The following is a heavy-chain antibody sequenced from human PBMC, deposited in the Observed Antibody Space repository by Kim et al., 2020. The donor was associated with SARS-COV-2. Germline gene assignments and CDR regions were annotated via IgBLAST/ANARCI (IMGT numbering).Heavy chain of an antibody. CDR2: INHSGST. CDR1: GGSFSGYY. Sequence: SETLSLTCAVYGGSFSGYYWSWIRQPPGKGLEWIGEINHSGSTNYNPSLKSRVTISVDTSKNQFSLKLSSVTAADTAVYYCARPKVVTAIGPFDYWGQGTLVTVYS. J-gene: IGHJ4*02. D-gene: IGHD2-21*02. V-gene: IGHV4-34*01. CDR3: ARPKVVTAIGPFDY.